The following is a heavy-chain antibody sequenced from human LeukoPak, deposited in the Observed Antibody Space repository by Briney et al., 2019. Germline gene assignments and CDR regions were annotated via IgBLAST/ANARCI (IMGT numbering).Heavy chain of an antibody. Sequence: SETLSLTCAVYGGSFNDYYWNWIRQPPGKGLEWIGEINLRGSTTYNPSLKSRVTISLDESKNQFSLKLSSVTAADTAVYFCARQTGSGLFILPGGQGTLVTVSS. V-gene: IGHV4-34*01. D-gene: IGHD3/OR15-3a*01. CDR3: ARQTGSGLFILP. CDR2: INLRGST. CDR1: GGSFNDYY. J-gene: IGHJ4*02.